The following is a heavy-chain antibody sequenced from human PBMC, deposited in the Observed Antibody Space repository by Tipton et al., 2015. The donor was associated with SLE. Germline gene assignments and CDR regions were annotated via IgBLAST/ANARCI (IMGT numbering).Heavy chain of an antibody. D-gene: IGHD5-24*01. Sequence: SLRLSCAASGFTFSSYSMNWVRQAPGKGLEWVSYISSSSSTIYYADSVKGRFTISRDNAKNSLYLQMNSLRAEDTAVYYCARDGGPGYKIPSPHATLDWGQGTLVTVSS. CDR1: GFTFSSYS. J-gene: IGHJ4*02. CDR2: ISSSSSTI. V-gene: IGHV3-48*01. CDR3: ARDGGPGYKIPSPHATLD.